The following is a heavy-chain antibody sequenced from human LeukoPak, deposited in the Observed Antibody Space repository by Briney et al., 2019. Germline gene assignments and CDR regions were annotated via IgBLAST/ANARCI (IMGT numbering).Heavy chain of an antibody. CDR3: ASGKAQIYRPYAFDI. CDR2: IYPGDSDT. J-gene: IGHJ3*02. CDR1: GYSFTSYW. V-gene: IGHV5-51*01. D-gene: IGHD2-2*02. Sequence: GESLKISCKSSGYSFTSYWIGWVRQMPGKGLEWMGIIYPGDSDTRYSPSFQGQVTISADKSISTAYLQWSSLKASDTAMYYCASGKAQIYRPYAFDIWGQGTMVTVSS.